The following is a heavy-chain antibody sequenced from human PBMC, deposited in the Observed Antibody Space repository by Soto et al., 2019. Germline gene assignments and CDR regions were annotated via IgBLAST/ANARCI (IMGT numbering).Heavy chain of an antibody. CDR2: IYYSGST. V-gene: IGHV4-39*01. J-gene: IGHJ6*02. Sequence: QLQLQESGPGLVKPSETLSLTCTVSGGSISSSSYYWGWIRQPPGKGLEWIGSIYYSGSTYYNPSLKSRVIISVDTSKNQVSLKLSSVPAADTAVYYCASEGPGSIAAVRGNYYYYYGMDVWGQGTTVTVSS. D-gene: IGHD6-13*01. CDR1: GGSISSSSYY. CDR3: ASEGPGSIAAVRGNYYYYYGMDV.